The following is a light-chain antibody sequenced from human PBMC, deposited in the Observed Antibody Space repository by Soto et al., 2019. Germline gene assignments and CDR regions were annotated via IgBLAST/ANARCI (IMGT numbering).Light chain of an antibody. V-gene: IGKV3-11*01. J-gene: IGKJ5*01. CDR2: DAS. CDR3: QQRSSWIT. CDR1: QSVSTY. Sequence: IVMTQSPATLSVSPGERATLSFRASQSVSTYLAWYQQKPGQAPRLLIYDASNRATGIPARFSGSGSATDFTLTISSLEPEDFAVYYCQQRSSWITFGQGTRLE.